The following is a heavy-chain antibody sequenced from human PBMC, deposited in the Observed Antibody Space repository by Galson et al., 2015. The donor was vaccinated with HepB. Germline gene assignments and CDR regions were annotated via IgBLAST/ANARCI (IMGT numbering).Heavy chain of an antibody. CDR1: GFTFSSYG. V-gene: IGHV3-33*06. D-gene: IGHD3-3*01. Sequence: SLRLSCAASGFTFSSYGMHWVRQAPGKGLEWVEVIWYDGSNKYYADSVKGRFTISRDNSMNTLYLQMNSLRAEDTAVYYCANFLTIFGPSEDAFDIWGQGTMVTVSS. CDR2: IWYDGSNK. CDR3: ANFLTIFGPSEDAFDI. J-gene: IGHJ3*02.